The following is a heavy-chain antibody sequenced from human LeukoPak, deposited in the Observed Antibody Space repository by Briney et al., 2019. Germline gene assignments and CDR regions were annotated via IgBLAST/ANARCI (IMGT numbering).Heavy chain of an antibody. J-gene: IGHJ6*02. CDR3: AKDMYFDCSGPRYYHYARDV. V-gene: IGHV3-23*01. D-gene: IGHD3-22*01. Sequence: TGGSLRPSRSASGFTFVTNAMSWARQPPGKGLGWVSAIIGSGGSTYYAEAVKGRFTISRDNSKHTLYLQLNSLRAEDTVVYYCAKDMYFDCSGPRYYHYARDVWGQGTTVTVS. CDR2: IIGSGGST. CDR1: GFTFVTNA.